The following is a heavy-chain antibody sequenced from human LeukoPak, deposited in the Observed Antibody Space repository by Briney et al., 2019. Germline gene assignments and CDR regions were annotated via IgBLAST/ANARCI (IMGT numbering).Heavy chain of an antibody. CDR3: AKCLYYYNYMDV. CDR1: GFTFSSYA. Sequence: PGGSLRLSCAASGFTFSSYAMSWVRQAPGKGLEWVSTIISGSGGSTYYADSVKGRFTISRDNSKNTLYLQMNSLRAEYTAVYYCAKCLYYYNYMDVWGKGTTVTVSS. J-gene: IGHJ6*03. D-gene: IGHD5/OR15-5a*01. V-gene: IGHV3-23*01. CDR2: IISGSGGST.